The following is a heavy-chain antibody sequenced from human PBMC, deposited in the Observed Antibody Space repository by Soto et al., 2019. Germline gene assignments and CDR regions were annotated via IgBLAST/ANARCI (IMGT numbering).Heavy chain of an antibody. J-gene: IGHJ6*02. CDR1: GDSVSSNSAA. V-gene: IGHV6-1*01. D-gene: IGHD3-10*01. CDR3: GSVITIVRGVIYYFFCMDD. CDR2: TYYRYKWYN. Sequence: SQTLSLTCAISGDSVSSNSAAWNWIRQSPSRGLEWLGRTYYRYKWYNDYAVSVKSRITINPDTSKNQFSLQLKSVTPEDPAVYYCGSVITIVRGVIYYFFCMDDWGQGTTVTVSS.